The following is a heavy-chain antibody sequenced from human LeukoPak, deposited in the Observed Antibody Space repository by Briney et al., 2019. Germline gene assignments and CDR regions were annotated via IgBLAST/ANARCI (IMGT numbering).Heavy chain of an antibody. CDR2: INPSGGST. J-gene: IGHJ4*02. CDR3: ARDESSDGYKKIRFDY. Sequence: ASVKVSCKASGYTFTSYYMHWVRQAPGQGLEWMGIINPSGGSTSYAQKFQGRVTMTRDTSTSTVYMELSSLRSEDTAVYYCARDESSDGYKKIRFDYWGQGTLVTVSS. CDR1: GYTFTSYY. D-gene: IGHD5-24*01. V-gene: IGHV1-46*01.